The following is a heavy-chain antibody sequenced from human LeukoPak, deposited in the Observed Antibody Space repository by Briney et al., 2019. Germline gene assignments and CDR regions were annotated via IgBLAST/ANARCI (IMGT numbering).Heavy chain of an antibody. CDR1: GGSISSGGYY. CDR3: ARHDYGGKNWFDP. D-gene: IGHD4-23*01. V-gene: IGHV4-31*03. CDR2: FYYSGST. J-gene: IGHJ5*02. Sequence: SQTLSLTCTVSGGSISSGGYYWSWIRQHPGKGLEWIGYFYYSGSTYYNPSLKSRVTISVDTSKNQFSLKLSSVTAADTAVYYCARHDYGGKNWFDPWGQGTLVTVSS.